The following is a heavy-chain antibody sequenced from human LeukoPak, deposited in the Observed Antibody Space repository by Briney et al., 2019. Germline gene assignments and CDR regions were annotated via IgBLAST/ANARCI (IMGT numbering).Heavy chain of an antibody. D-gene: IGHD2-8*01. CDR2: IYHSGST. Sequence: PSETLSLTCAVSGGSINSSNWWSWVRQPPGKGLEWIGEIYHSGSTNYNPSLKSRVTISVDTSKNQFSLKLSSVTAADTAVYYCARLRYCTNGVCPWGQGTLVTVSS. J-gene: IGHJ5*02. CDR3: ARLRYCTNGVCP. V-gene: IGHV4-4*02. CDR1: GGSINSSNW.